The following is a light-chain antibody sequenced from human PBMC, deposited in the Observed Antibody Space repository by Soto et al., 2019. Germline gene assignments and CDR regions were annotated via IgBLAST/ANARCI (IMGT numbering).Light chain of an antibody. CDR2: EVS. J-gene: IGLJ1*01. CDR3: SSYTSSSTLLYV. CDR1: SSDVGGYNY. V-gene: IGLV2-14*01. Sequence: QSALTQPASVSGSPGQSITISCTGTSSDVGGYNYVSWYQQHPGKAPKLMIYEVSNRPSGVSNRFSGSKSVNTASLTISGLQAEDEADYYCSSYTSSSTLLYVFGTGTKLTVL.